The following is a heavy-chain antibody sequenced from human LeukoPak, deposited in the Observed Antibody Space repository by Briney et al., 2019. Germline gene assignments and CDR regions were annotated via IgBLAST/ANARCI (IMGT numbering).Heavy chain of an antibody. Sequence: GGSLRLSCAASGFTFSDYYMSWIRQAPGKGLEWVSYISSSSSYTNYADSVKGRFTISRDNAKNSLYLQMNSLRAEDTAVYYCASSDYGDYNWFDPWGQGTPVTVSS. CDR3: ASSDYGDYNWFDP. CDR1: GFTFSDYY. D-gene: IGHD4-17*01. V-gene: IGHV3-11*03. J-gene: IGHJ5*02. CDR2: ISSSSSYT.